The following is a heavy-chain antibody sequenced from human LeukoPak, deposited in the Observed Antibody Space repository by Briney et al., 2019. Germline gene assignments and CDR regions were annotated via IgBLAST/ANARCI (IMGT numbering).Heavy chain of an antibody. D-gene: IGHD3-10*01. Sequence: GGSLRLSCAASGFTFSSYAMSWVRQAPGKGLEWVSAISGSGGNTYYADSVKGRFTISRDNSKNTLYLQMNSLRAEDTAVYYCAKPMVRGVIIDYYYGMDVWGQGTTVTVSS. V-gene: IGHV3-23*01. CDR2: ISGSGGNT. CDR3: AKPMVRGVIIDYYYGMDV. CDR1: GFTFSSYA. J-gene: IGHJ6*02.